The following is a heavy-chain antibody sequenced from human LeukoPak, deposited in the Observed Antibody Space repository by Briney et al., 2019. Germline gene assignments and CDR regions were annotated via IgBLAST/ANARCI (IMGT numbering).Heavy chain of an antibody. CDR3: ARVTAVAGTSVGVDA. Sequence: PGGSLRLSCAASGFTFSSYSMNWVRQAPGKGLEWVSSITSSNNYIYYGDSVKGRFTISRDNAKNTLYLQMNSLRAEDTAVYYCARVTAVAGTSVGVDAWGQGILVTVS. V-gene: IGHV3-21*01. CDR1: GFTFSSYS. CDR2: ITSSNNYI. D-gene: IGHD6-19*01. J-gene: IGHJ4*02.